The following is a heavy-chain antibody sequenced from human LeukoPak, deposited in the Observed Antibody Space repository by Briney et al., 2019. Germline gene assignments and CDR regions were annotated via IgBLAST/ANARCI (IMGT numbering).Heavy chain of an antibody. CDR2: IYHSEST. CDR1: GYSISNGYY. D-gene: IGHD4-11*01. CDR3: ARGTNDYTFDY. J-gene: IGHJ4*02. Sequence: SGTLSLTCAVSGYSISNGYYWGWIRQPPGKGLEWIGSIYHSESTSYYPSLKSRVSISVDTSKNHFSLKVSSVTAADAAVYFCARGTNDYTFDYWGQGTLVTVSS. V-gene: IGHV4-38-2*01.